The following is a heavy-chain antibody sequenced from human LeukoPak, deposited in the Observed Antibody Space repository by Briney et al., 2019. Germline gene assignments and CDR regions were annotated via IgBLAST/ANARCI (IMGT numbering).Heavy chain of an antibody. J-gene: IGHJ4*02. V-gene: IGHV3-23*01. CDR2: ISGSGGST. Sequence: GGSLRLSCAASGFTFSTYAMSWVRQAPGKGLEWVSAISGSGGSTYYADSVKGRFTISRDNSKNTLYLQMNSLRAEDTAVYYCAKLFPLYSGYGRFDYWGQGTLVTVSS. D-gene: IGHD5-12*01. CDR3: AKLFPLYSGYGRFDY. CDR1: GFTFSTYA.